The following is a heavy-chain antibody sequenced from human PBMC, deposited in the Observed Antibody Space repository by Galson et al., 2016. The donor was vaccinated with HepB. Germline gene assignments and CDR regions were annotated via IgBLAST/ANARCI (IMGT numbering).Heavy chain of an antibody. J-gene: IGHJ5*02. Sequence: SLRLSCAASGFAFSSHWMHWVRQVPGKGLEWVSRINSDGTTSDYADSVKGRFTISRDNAKNTLYLQMSSLRVDDTAIYYCGKDHSVLYATGYNWFDPWGPGALVTVSA. D-gene: IGHD2-8*02. CDR1: GFAFSSHW. CDR3: GKDHSVLYATGYNWFDP. CDR2: INSDGTTS. V-gene: IGHV3-74*01.